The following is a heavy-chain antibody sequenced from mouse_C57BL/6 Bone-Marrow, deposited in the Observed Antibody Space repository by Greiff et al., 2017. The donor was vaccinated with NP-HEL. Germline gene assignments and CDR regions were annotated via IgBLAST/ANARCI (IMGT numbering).Heavy chain of an antibody. D-gene: IGHD2-5*01. CDR1: GYTFTDYY. Sequence: VQLQQSGPELVKPGASVKISCKASGYTFTDYYMNWVKQSHGKSLEWIGDINPNNGGTSYNQKFKGKATLTVDKSSSTAYMELRSLTSEDSAVYYCARSYYSNYPGYYFDYWGQGTTLTVSS. CDR3: ARSYYSNYPGYYFDY. J-gene: IGHJ2*01. V-gene: IGHV1-26*01. CDR2: INPNNGGT.